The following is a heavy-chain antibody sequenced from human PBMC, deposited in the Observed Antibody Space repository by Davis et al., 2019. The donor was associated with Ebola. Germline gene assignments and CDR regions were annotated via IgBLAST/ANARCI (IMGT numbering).Heavy chain of an antibody. CDR2: IYSGGST. J-gene: IGHJ4*02. D-gene: IGHD1-26*01. Sequence: PSETLSLTCAVYGGSFSGYYWSWVRQAPGKGLEWVSVIYSGGSTYYADSVKGRFTISRHISKNTLYLQMNSLRAEDTAVYFCAKVELMGYWGQGTLVTVSS. CDR1: GGSFSGYY. V-gene: IGHV3-53*01. CDR3: AKVELMGY.